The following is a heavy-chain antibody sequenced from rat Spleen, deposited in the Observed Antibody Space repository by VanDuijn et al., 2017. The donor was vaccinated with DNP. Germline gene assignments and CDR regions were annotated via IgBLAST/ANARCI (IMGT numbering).Heavy chain of an antibody. J-gene: IGHJ2*01. D-gene: IGHD4-1*01. V-gene: IGHV4-2*01. CDR2: INKDSSTI. CDR1: GFNFNDYW. CDR3: ARAQRAVDY. Sequence: EVKLVESGGGLVQPGRSLKLSCAASGFNFNDYWMGWVRQAPGKGIEWVGKINKDSSTINYTPSLRERFTISRDNAQNTLYLQMSKLGSEDTALYYCARAQRAVDYWGQGVMVTVSS.